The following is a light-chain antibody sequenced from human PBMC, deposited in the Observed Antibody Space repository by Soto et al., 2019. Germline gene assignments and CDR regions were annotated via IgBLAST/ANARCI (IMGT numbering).Light chain of an antibody. CDR1: QSVSSY. V-gene: IGKV3-11*01. CDR3: QQRSNWGGT. CDR2: DAS. Sequence: EIVLTQSPATLSLSPGERATLSCRASQSVSSYLAWYQQKPGQAPRLLIYDASNRATGIPARFSGSGSGTDFNLTISSLEPEDFAVYYCQQRSNWGGTFGQGTKLEIK. J-gene: IGKJ2*02.